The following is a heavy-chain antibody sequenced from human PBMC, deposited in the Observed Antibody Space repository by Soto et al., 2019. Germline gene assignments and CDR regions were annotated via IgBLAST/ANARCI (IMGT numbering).Heavy chain of an antibody. CDR3: ARDLGKPTYSSGWYPPVEYYYYGMDV. V-gene: IGHV1-3*01. J-gene: IGHJ6*02. D-gene: IGHD6-19*01. CDR1: GYTFTSYA. Sequence: ASVKVSCKASGYTFTSYAMHWVLQAPGQRLEWMGWINAVNGNTKYSQKFQGRVTITRDTSASTAYMELSSLRSEDTAVYYCARDLGKPTYSSGWYPPVEYYYYGMDVWGQGTTVTVSS. CDR2: INAVNGNT.